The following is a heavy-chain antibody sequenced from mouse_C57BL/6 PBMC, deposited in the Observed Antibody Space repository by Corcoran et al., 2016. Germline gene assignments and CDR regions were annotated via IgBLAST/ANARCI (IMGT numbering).Heavy chain of an antibody. Sequence: QVTLKESGPGILQSSQTLSLTCYFSGFSLSTSGMGVSWIRQPSGKGLEWLAHIYWDDDKRYNPSLKSRLTISKDTSRIHVFLKITSVDTADTATYYCARSVITTVQRWFAYWGQATLVTVSA. CDR1: GFSLSTSGMG. J-gene: IGHJ3*01. CDR3: ARSVITTVQRWFAY. V-gene: IGHV8-12*01. D-gene: IGHD1-2*01. CDR2: IYWDDDK.